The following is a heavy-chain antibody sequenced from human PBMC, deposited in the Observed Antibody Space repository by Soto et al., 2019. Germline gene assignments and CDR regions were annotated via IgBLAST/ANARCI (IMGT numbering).Heavy chain of an antibody. D-gene: IGHD3-10*01. CDR1: GFTFSSYS. Sequence: PGGSLRLSCAASGFTFSSYSMSWVRQAPGKGLEWVSGFRTGGDDGTTYYADSVKGRFTISRDNSKNTLFLQMNSLRAEETSIYYCAKKVNSGPGSQYFDYWGQGTLVTVSS. V-gene: IGHV3-23*01. J-gene: IGHJ4*02. CDR3: AKKVNSGPGSQYFDY. CDR2: FRTGGDDGTT.